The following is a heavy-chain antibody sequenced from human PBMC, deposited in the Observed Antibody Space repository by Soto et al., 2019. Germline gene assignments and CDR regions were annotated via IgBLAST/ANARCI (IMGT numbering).Heavy chain of an antibody. CDR2: IIPIFGTA. CDR3: ARDFGSDLSAPGAVFDP. Sequence: SVKVSCKASGGTFSSYAISWVRQAPGQGLEWMGGIIPIFGTANYAQKFQGRVTITADESTSTAYMELSSLRSEDTAVYYCARDFGSDLSAPGAVFDPWGQGTLVTVSS. V-gene: IGHV1-69*13. CDR1: GGTFSSYA. J-gene: IGHJ5*02. D-gene: IGHD3-3*01.